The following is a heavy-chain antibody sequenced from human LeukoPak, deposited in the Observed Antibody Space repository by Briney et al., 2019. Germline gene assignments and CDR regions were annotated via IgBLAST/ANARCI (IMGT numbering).Heavy chain of an antibody. J-gene: IGHJ4*02. Sequence: PSETLSLTCAVYGGSFSGYYWSWIRQPPGKGLEWIGEINHSGSTNYNPSLKSRVTISVDTSKNQFSLKLSSVTAADTAIYYCARVDCISTSCPADYWGQGTLVTVSS. CDR1: GGSFSGYY. CDR2: INHSGST. CDR3: ARVDCISTSCPADY. V-gene: IGHV4-34*01. D-gene: IGHD2-2*01.